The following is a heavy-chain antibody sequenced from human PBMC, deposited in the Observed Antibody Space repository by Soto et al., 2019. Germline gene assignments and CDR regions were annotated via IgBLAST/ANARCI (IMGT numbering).Heavy chain of an antibody. CDR1: GFTFSAYS. CDR2: ISSGRSYM. CDR3: ARGEQSAQFDY. J-gene: IGHJ4*02. Sequence: EAQLVESGGGLVKPGGSLRLSCATSGFTFSAYSMNWVRQAPGKGLEWVSSISSGRSYMYYADSVKGRFTISRDNAKKSLDLQMNSLRAEDTAVYYCARGEQSAQFDYWGQGILVTVSS. V-gene: IGHV3-21*01. D-gene: IGHD6-19*01.